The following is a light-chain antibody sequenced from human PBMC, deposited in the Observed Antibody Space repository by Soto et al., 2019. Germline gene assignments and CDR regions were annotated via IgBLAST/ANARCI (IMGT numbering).Light chain of an antibody. V-gene: IGKV3-20*01. CDR1: QSVSSSH. J-gene: IGKJ4*01. CDR2: GAS. CDR3: QLYGNSLT. Sequence: DIVLTQSPGTLSLSPGESVTLSCRASQSVSSSHLAWYQQKPGQAPRLFIYGASRRATGIPDRFSGSGSGTDFTLAISILQPEDFAVYSCQLYGNSLTFGGGTKVEIK.